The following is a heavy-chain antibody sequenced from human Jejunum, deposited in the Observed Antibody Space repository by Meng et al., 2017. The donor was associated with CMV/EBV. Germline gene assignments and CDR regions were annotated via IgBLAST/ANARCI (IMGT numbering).Heavy chain of an antibody. V-gene: IGHV3-53*01. CDR3: ATSPRSHDYDS. CDR1: GFTVSSRY. Sequence: VQLVGSGGGLIQPGGSLRLSCAASGFTVSSRYMTWVRQAPGKGLDWVSVINTSGSTYYADSVKGRFTISRDNSWNTLFLQMNSLRAEDTAVYYCATSPRSHDYDSWGQGTLVTVSS. J-gene: IGHJ5*01. CDR2: INTSGST. D-gene: IGHD5-12*01.